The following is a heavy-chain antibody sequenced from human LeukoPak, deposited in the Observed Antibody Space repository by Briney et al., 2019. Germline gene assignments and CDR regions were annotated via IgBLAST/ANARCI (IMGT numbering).Heavy chain of an antibody. J-gene: IGHJ4*02. V-gene: IGHV3-15*01. Sequence: GGSLRLSCAASGFTFSNAWMSWVRQAPGKGLEWVGRIKSKTDGGTTDYAAPVKGRFTISRDDSKNTLYLQMNSLKTEDTAVYYCTTFGWFGELYEVDYWGQGTLVTVSS. CDR1: GFTFSNAW. D-gene: IGHD3-10*01. CDR3: TTFGWFGELYEVDY. CDR2: IKSKTDGGTT.